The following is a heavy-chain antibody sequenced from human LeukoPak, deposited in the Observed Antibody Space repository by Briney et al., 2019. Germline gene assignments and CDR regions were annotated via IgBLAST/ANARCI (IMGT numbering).Heavy chain of an antibody. J-gene: IGHJ4*02. CDR3: ARVRSGSYYFDY. V-gene: IGHV1-2*06. CDR1: GYTFTGYY. CDR2: INPNSGGT. Sequence: ASVKVSCKASGYTFTGYYRHWVRQAPRQGLEWMGRINPNSGGTNYAQKFQGRVTLTRDTSISTAYMELSRLRSDDTAVYYCARVRSGSYYFDYWGQGTLVTVSS. D-gene: IGHD6-19*01.